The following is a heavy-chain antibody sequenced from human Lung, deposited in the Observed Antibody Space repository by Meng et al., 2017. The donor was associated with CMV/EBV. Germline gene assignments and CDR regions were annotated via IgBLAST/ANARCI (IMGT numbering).Heavy chain of an antibody. CDR3: ARRSISSYSLDF. CDR1: GYRFASYW. D-gene: IGHD6-6*01. Sequence: CKGSGYRFASYWIGWVRQMPGKGLEWMGIIYPGDSDPRYSPSFQGQVTMSADKSISTVYLQWSSLKASDTAMYYCARRSISSYSLDFWGQGTLVTVSS. CDR2: IYPGDSDP. V-gene: IGHV5-51*01. J-gene: IGHJ4*02.